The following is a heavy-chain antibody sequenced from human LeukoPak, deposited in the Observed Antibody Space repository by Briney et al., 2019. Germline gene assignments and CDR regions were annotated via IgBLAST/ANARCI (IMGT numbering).Heavy chain of an antibody. J-gene: IGHJ4*02. CDR3: AKDVPSEGYGYGHCFDY. D-gene: IGHD5-18*01. CDR1: GFTFSSYA. CDR2: ISGSGGST. Sequence: PGGSLRLSCAASGFTFSSYAMSWVRQAPGKGLEWVSAISGSGGSTYYADSVKGRFTISRDNSKNTLYLQMNSLRAEDTAVYYCAKDVPSEGYGYGHCFDYWGQGTLVTVSS. V-gene: IGHV3-23*01.